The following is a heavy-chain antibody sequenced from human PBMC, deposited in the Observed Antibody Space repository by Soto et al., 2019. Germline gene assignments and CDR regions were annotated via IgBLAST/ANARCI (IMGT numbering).Heavy chain of an antibody. V-gene: IGHV3-23*01. CDR1: GFTFSSYA. D-gene: IGHD2-2*01. Sequence: EVQLLESGGGLVQPGGSLRLSCAASGFTFSSYAMSWVRQAPGKGLEWVSAISGSGGSTYYADSVKGRFTISRDNSKNTLYLQMKSLRAEDTAVYYCAQPRTSRCETIPNWFDPWVQGTLVTVSS. CDR3: AQPRTSRCETIPNWFDP. CDR2: ISGSGGST. J-gene: IGHJ5*02.